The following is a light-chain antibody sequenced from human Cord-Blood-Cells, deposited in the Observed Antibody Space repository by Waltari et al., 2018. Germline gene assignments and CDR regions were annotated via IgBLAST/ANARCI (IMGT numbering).Light chain of an antibody. CDR2: AAS. CDR1: QSISSY. CDR3: QQSYSTPLT. V-gene: IGKV1-39*01. Sequence: DIQMTQSPSSLSASVGDRVTITCRASQSISSYLNWYQQKPGKAPKLLIYAASSLQSGVPSRFSGSGSETEFTLTISCLQPEDFAAYDCQQSYSTPLTSGGGTKVEIK. J-gene: IGKJ4*01.